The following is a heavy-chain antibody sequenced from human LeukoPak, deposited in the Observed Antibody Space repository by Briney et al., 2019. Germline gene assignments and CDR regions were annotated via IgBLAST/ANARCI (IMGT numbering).Heavy chain of an antibody. CDR1: GYSLNTFW. D-gene: IGHD1-1*01. Sequence: GGSLRISCKGSGYSLNTFWIGRVRQMPGKGPEWMGRIDPYDSYTNYRPSFQGHVTISVDKSINTAYLQWSSLKASDTAMYYCARHATGTTDYWGQGTLVTVSS. J-gene: IGHJ4*02. CDR2: IDPYDSYT. CDR3: ARHATGTTDY. V-gene: IGHV5-10-1*01.